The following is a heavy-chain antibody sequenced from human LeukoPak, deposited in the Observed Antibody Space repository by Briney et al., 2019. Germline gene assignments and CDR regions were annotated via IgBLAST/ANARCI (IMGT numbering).Heavy chain of an antibody. V-gene: IGHV3-23*01. CDR3: AKAGYSSSWGDY. Sequence: GGSLRLSCAASGFAFSSYAMSWVRQAPGKGLEWVSAISGSGGSTYYADSVKGRFTISRDNSKNTLYLQMNSLRAEDTAVYYCAKAGYSSSWGDYWGQGTLVTVSS. CDR1: GFAFSSYA. D-gene: IGHD6-13*01. J-gene: IGHJ4*02. CDR2: ISGSGGST.